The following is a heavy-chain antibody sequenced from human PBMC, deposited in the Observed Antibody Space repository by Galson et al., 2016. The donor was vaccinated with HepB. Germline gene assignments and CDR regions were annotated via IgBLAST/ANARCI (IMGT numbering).Heavy chain of an antibody. CDR3: ARDRQTYDGDCLDY. D-gene: IGHD4-17*01. CDR2: FSVDGIST. CDR1: GFTFSNHG. Sequence: LRLSCAASGFTFSNHGMHWVRQAPGKGLEWLAIFSVDGISTFYADSVKGRFTISRDNSKDSLYLQINGLRPEDTGIYYCARDRQTYDGDCLDYWGQGTLVTVSS. V-gene: IGHV3-30*03. J-gene: IGHJ4*02.